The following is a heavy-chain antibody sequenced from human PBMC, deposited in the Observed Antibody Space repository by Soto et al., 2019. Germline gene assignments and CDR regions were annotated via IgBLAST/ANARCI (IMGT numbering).Heavy chain of an antibody. V-gene: IGHV1-69*02. CDR3: ARAPNSSGYSSSWYPHFDY. J-gene: IGHJ4*02. CDR1: GGTFSSYT. D-gene: IGHD6-13*01. Sequence: QVQLVQSGAEVKKPGSSVKVSCKASGGTFSSYTISWVRQAPGQGLEWMGRIIPILGIANYAQKFQGRVTITADKXXSXAXRELSSLRSEDTAVYYCARAPNSSGYSSSWYPHFDYWGQGTLVTVSS. CDR2: IIPILGIA.